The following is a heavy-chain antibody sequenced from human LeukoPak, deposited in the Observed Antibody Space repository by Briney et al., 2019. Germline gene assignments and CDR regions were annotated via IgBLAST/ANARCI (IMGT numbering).Heavy chain of an antibody. J-gene: IGHJ4*02. CDR1: GGSISSYH. D-gene: IGHD4-17*01. Sequence: SETLSLNCTGSGGSISSYHWSWKWQPPGRELEGSVYIYYSGSPNYNPPLKSRVTISVDTSKNQFSLKLSSVTAADTAVYYCARHGNFGDYEWYFDYWGQGTLVTVSS. CDR3: ARHGNFGDYEWYFDY. V-gene: IGHV4-59*08. CDR2: IYYSGSP.